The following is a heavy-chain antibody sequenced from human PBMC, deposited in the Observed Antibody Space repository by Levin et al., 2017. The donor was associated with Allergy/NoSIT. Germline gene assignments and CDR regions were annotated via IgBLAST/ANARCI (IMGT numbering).Heavy chain of an antibody. Sequence: SETLSLTCTVSGGSISSGGYYWSWIRQHPGKGLEWIGYIYYSGSTYYNPSLKSRVTISVDTSKNQFSLKLSSVTAADTAVYYCARDRAVVVPAARGYYYDGMDGWGQGTTVTVSS. CDR1: GGSISSGGYY. D-gene: IGHD2-2*01. CDR2: IYYSGST. CDR3: ARDRAVVVPAARGYYYDGMDG. J-gene: IGHJ6*02. V-gene: IGHV4-31*03.